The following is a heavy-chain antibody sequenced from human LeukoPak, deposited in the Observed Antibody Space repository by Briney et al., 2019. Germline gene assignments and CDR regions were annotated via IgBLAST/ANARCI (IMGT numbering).Heavy chain of an antibody. CDR3: ASRAVVGNLGDFDY. D-gene: IGHD6-19*01. CDR2: INHSGST. J-gene: IGHJ4*02. V-gene: IGHV4-34*01. CDR1: GGSFSGYY. Sequence: SETLSLTCAVYGGSFSGYYWSWIRQPPGKGLEWIGEINHSGSTNYNPSLKSRVTISVDTSKNQFSLKLSSVTAADTAVYYCASRAVVGNLGDFDYWGQGTLVTVSS.